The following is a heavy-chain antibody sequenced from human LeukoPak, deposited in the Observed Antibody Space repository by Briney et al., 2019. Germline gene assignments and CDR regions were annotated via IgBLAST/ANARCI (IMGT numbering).Heavy chain of an antibody. J-gene: IGHJ6*03. V-gene: IGHV4-59*01. D-gene: IGHD3-3*01. CDR2: ISYSGTT. CDR1: GGSISSYY. Sequence: SETLSLTCTVSGGSISSYYWSWIRQPPGKGLEWIGYISYSGTTNYNPSLKSRVTISVDTSKNQFSLKLSSVTAADTAVYYCARGITIFGVVTQNYYYYYMDVWGKGTTVTVSS. CDR3: ARGITIFGVVTQNYYYYYMDV.